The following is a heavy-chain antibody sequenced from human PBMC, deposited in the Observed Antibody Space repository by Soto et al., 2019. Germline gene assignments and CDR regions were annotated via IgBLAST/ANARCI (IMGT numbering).Heavy chain of an antibody. Sequence: QVQLQESGPGLVKPSETLSLTCTVSGGSISSYYWSWIRQPPGKGLEWIGYIYYSGSTNYNPSLKSRVTISVDTSKNQFSLKLSSVTAADTAVYYCARLGYCSSTSCYGFDYWGQGTLVTVSS. D-gene: IGHD2-2*01. CDR1: GGSISSYY. J-gene: IGHJ4*02. V-gene: IGHV4-59*08. CDR2: IYYSGST. CDR3: ARLGYCSSTSCYGFDY.